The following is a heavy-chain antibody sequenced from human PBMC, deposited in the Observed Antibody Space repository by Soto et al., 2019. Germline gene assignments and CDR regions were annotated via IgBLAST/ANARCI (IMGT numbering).Heavy chain of an antibody. D-gene: IGHD3-3*01. CDR3: ARVGQEYYDFCCCYYPVGVYVIAV. CDR2: INPSGGST. Sequence: GASVKVSCKASGYTFTSYYMHWVRQAPGQGHEWMGIINPSGGSTSYAQKFQGRVTITRDTSASTAYMELSSLRSEDTAVYYCARVGQEYYDFCCCYYPVGVYVIAVCGQGTTVTVS. V-gene: IGHV1-46*01. CDR1: GYTFTSYY. J-gene: IGHJ6*02.